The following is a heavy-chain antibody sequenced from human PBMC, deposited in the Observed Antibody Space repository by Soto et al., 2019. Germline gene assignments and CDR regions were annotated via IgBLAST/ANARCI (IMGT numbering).Heavy chain of an antibody. CDR1: GFTFSSYG. Sequence: GGSLRLSCAASGFTFSSYGMHWVRQAPGKGLEWVAVISYDGSNKYYADSVKGRFTISRDNSKNTLYLQMNSLRAEDTAVYYCAKDGLRLIAVAGTDWFDPWGQGTLVTVSS. CDR3: AKDGLRLIAVAGTDWFDP. CDR2: ISYDGSNK. V-gene: IGHV3-30*18. D-gene: IGHD6-19*01. J-gene: IGHJ5*02.